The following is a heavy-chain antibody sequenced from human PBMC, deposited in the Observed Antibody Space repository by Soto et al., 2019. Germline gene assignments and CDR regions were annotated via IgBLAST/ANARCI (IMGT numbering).Heavy chain of an antibody. CDR1: GFTFDNYY. V-gene: IGHV3-11*01. CDR3: AREINYSKYPRVIDY. CDR2: ISSSDGTT. J-gene: IGHJ4*02. D-gene: IGHD1-7*01. Sequence: QVQLVESGGGLVKPGGSLRLSCAASGFTFDNYYMSWIRQAPGKGLELVSYISSSDGTTYYADSLKGRFTISRDNAKNSLYLQMNILRAEDTAVYYCAREINYSKYPRVIDYWGQGTMVTVSS.